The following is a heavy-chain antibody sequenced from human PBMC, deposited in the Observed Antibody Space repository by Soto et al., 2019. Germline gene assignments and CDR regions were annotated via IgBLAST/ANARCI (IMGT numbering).Heavy chain of an antibody. CDR1: GYTFTGYY. CDR2: INPNSGGT. CDR3: ARGHVASYYDFWSGYLSWFDP. J-gene: IGHJ5*02. Sequence: SVKVSCKASGYTFTGYYMHLVRQAPGQGLEWMGWINPNSGGTNYAQKFQGRVTMTRDTSISTAYMELSRLRSDDTAVYYCARGHVASYYDFWSGYLSWFDPWGQGTLLTLSS. D-gene: IGHD3-3*01. V-gene: IGHV1-2*02.